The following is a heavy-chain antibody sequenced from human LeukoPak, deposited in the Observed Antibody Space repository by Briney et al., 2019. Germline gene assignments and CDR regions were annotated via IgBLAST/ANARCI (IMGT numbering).Heavy chain of an antibody. D-gene: IGHD5-12*01. Sequence: GGSLRLSCVGSGFTFSTYTMIWVRLAPGKGLEWISYISGSSSDIYYADSVKGRFTISRDNGKKSVYLQMSSLRGEDTAVYYCARKWWIKSYYAMDVWGQGTTVTVSS. CDR2: ISGSSSDI. CDR1: GFTFSTYT. J-gene: IGHJ6*02. V-gene: IGHV3-21*05. CDR3: ARKWWIKSYYAMDV.